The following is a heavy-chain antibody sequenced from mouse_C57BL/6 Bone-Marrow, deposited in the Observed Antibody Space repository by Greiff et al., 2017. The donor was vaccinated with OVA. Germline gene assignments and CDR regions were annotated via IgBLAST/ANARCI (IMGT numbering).Heavy chain of an antibody. CDR2: IDPEDGDT. CDR1: GFNIKDYY. Sequence: VQLQQSGAELVRPGASVKLSCTASGFNIKDYYMHWVKQRPEQGLEWIGRIDPEDGDTEYAPKFQGKATMTADTSSNTAYLQLSRLTSEDTAVYYCTTHIYYDSYFDYWGQGTTLTVSS. J-gene: IGHJ2*01. V-gene: IGHV14-1*01. D-gene: IGHD2-4*01. CDR3: TTHIYYDSYFDY.